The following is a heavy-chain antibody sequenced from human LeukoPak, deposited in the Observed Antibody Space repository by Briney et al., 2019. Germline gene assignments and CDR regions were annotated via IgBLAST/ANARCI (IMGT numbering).Heavy chain of an antibody. CDR1: GFTFSSYA. V-gene: IGHV3-23*01. J-gene: IGHJ4*02. CDR2: ISGSGGGT. D-gene: IGHD5-24*01. CDR3: AKGGLQFDY. Sequence: GSLRLSCTASGFTFSSYAMSWVRQAPGKGLEWVSGISGSGGGTYYADSVKGRFTISRDNSKNTLYLQMNSLRAEDTAVYYCAKGGLQFDYWGQGTLVTVSS.